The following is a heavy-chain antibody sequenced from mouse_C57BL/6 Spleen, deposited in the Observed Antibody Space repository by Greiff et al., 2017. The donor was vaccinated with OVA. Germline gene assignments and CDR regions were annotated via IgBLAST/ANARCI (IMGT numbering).Heavy chain of an antibody. D-gene: IGHD1-1*01. V-gene: IGHV5-6*01. CDR2: ISSGGSYT. CDR3: ARSVVGGFDY. J-gene: IGHJ2*01. CDR1: GFTFSSYG. Sequence: EVKLMESGGDLVKPGGSLKLSCAASGFTFSSYGMSWVRQTPDKRLEWVATISSGGSYTYYPDSVKGRFTISRDNAKNTLYLQMSSLKSEDTAMYYCARSVVGGFDYWGQGTTLTVSS.